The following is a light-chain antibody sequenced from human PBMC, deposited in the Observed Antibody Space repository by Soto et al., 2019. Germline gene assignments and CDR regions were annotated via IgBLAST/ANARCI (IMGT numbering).Light chain of an antibody. V-gene: IGLV2-14*03. J-gene: IGLJ2*01. CDR2: DVT. CDR3: SSYTTRVALGVR. CDR1: STEVGSYNY. Sequence: QSVLNQPASVSGSPGQSITISCTGTSTEVGSYNYVCWFQQYPGKAPKLIIYDVTNRPSGVSNRFSGSKSGTTASLTISGLQPEDEADYYGSSYTTRVALGVRFGGGTQLTVL.